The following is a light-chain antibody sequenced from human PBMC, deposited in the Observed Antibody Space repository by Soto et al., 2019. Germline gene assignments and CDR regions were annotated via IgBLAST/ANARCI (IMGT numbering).Light chain of an antibody. CDR2: GAS. J-gene: IGKJ5*01. CDR3: QQYYNWPRT. V-gene: IGKV3-15*01. CDR1: QSVSSN. Sequence: EIVMTQSPATLSLSPGERATLSCRASQSVSSNLAWYQQKPGQAPRLLIYGASTRATGIPARFSGSGSGTEFTLTINSLQAEDSAVYYCQQYYNWPRTFGQGTRLEIK.